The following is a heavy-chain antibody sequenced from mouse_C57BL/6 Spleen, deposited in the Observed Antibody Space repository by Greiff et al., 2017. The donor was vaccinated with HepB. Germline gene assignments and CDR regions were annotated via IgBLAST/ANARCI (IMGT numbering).Heavy chain of an antibody. V-gene: IGHV1-80*01. CDR3: ARGAYRGYFDY. J-gene: IGHJ2*01. CDR1: GYAFSSYW. CDR2: IYPGDGDT. Sequence: QVQLQQSGAELVKPGASVKISCKASGYAFSSYWMNWVKQRPGKGLEWIGQIYPGDGDTNYNGKFKGKATLTADKSSSTAYMQLSSLISEDSAFYYCARGAYRGYFDYWGQGTTLTVSS. D-gene: IGHD2-10*01.